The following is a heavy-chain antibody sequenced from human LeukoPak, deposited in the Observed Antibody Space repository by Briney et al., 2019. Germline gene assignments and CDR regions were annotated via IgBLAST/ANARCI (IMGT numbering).Heavy chain of an antibody. CDR2: IKQDGSEK. CDR1: GFTFSSYW. D-gene: IGHD3-3*01. CDR3: ARRGYDFWSGYSNFDY. V-gene: IGHV3-7*01. J-gene: IGHJ4*02. Sequence: PGGSLRLPCAASGFTFSSYWMSWVRQAPGKGLEWVANIKQDGSEKYYVDSVKGRFTISRDNAKNSLYLQMNSLRAEDTAVYYCARRGYDFWSGYSNFDYWGQGTLVTVSS.